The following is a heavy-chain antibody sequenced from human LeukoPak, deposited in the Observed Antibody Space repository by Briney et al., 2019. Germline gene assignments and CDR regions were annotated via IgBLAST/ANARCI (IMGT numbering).Heavy chain of an antibody. J-gene: IGHJ6*02. CDR3: ARGTISGDSGTGMDV. V-gene: IGHV3-74*01. CDR1: GFTFSSYW. Sequence: GGSLRLSCAASGFTFSSYWIHWVRQGPGKGLVWVSRINSDGSAKTYADSVKGRFTISRDNAKSTLYLQMNSLRTEDTAVYYCARGTISGDSGTGMDVWGQGTTVTVSS. CDR2: INSDGSAK. D-gene: IGHD4-17*01.